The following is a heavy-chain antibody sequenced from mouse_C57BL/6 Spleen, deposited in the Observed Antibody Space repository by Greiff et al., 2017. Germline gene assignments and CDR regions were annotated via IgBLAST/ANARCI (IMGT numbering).Heavy chain of an antibody. D-gene: IGHD4-1*01. V-gene: IGHV8-8*01. J-gene: IGHJ3*01. Sequence: QVTLKVSGPGILQPSQTLSLTCSFSGFSLSTFGMGVGRIRQPSGKGLEWLAHIWWHDDKYYNPDLKSSLTISKDNSKNQAFLKIANVATGDTATYYCARIARGNWDGAYWGQGTLVTVSA. CDR1: GFSLSTFGMG. CDR2: IWWHDDK. CDR3: ARIARGNWDGAY.